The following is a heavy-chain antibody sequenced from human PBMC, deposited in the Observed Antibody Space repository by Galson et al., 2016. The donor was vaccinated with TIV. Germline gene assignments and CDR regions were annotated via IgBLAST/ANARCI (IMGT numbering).Heavy chain of an antibody. CDR2: TYCRSRCYY. CDR3: ARAAGRNGAHCHATCESFDF. V-gene: IGHV6-1*01. CDR1: GDSVSSNSAA. D-gene: IGHD3-10*01. J-gene: IGHJ3*01. Sequence: CAISGDSVSSNSAAWNWIRQSPSRGLEWLGRTYCRSRCYYDYAVSVKSRITIESDTSKNQFSLQLNSVTSEDTAVYYCARAAGRNGAHCHATCESFDFWGQGTKVTVSS.